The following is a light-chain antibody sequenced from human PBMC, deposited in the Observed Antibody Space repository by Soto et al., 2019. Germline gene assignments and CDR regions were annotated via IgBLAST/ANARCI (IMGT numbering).Light chain of an antibody. CDR3: QQYGSSPLT. CDR1: QSVSNNY. V-gene: IGKV3-20*01. CDR2: GAS. Sequence: EIVLTQSPGTLPLSPGDRATLSCRASQSVSNNYLAWYQQNPGQAPRLLIYGASRRATGIPDRFSGSGSGTDFTLTISRLEPEDCAVYSCQQYGSSPLTFGGGTKVEIK. J-gene: IGKJ4*01.